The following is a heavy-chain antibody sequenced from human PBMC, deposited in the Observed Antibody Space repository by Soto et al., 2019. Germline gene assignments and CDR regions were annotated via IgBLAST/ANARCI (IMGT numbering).Heavy chain of an antibody. J-gene: IGHJ6*02. Sequence: PGESLKISCKGSGYSFTSYWISWVRQMPGKGLEWMGRIDPSDSYTNYSPSFQGHVTISADKSISTAYLQWSSLKASDTAMYYCAGSYASGYCSGGSCYQYYYYGMDVWGQGTTVTVSS. V-gene: IGHV5-10-1*01. D-gene: IGHD2-15*01. CDR3: AGSYASGYCSGGSCYQYYYYGMDV. CDR1: GYSFTSYW. CDR2: IDPSDSYT.